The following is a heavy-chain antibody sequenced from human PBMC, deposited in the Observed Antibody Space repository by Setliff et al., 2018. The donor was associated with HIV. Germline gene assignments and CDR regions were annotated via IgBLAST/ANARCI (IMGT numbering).Heavy chain of an antibody. Sequence: ASVKVSCKVSGYTLTELSMHWVRQAPGKGLEWMGGFDPEDGETIYARKFQGRVTMTEDTSTDTAYMELSSLRSEDTAVYYCATAYKNTYYYGSGSNKDNWFDPWGQGTLVTVSS. V-gene: IGHV1-24*01. D-gene: IGHD3-10*01. J-gene: IGHJ5*02. CDR1: GYTLTELS. CDR3: ATAYKNTYYYGSGSNKDNWFDP. CDR2: FDPEDGET.